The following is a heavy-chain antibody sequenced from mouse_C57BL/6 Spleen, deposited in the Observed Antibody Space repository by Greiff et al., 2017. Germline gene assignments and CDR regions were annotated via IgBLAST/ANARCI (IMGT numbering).Heavy chain of an antibody. V-gene: IGHV1-39*01. CDR1: GYSFTDYN. Sequence: EVQLQQSGPELVKPGASVKISCKASGYSFTDYNMNWVKQSNGKSLEWIGVINPNYGTTSYNQKFKGKATLTVDQSSSTAYMQLNSLTSEDSAVYYCARAIYYDYDREYYYAMDYWGQGTSVTVSS. CDR2: INPNYGTT. CDR3: ARAIYYDYDREYYYAMDY. D-gene: IGHD2-4*01. J-gene: IGHJ4*01.